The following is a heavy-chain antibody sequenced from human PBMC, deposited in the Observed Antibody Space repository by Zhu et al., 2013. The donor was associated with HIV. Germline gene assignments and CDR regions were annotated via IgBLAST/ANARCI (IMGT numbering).Heavy chain of an antibody. CDR3: ARSFLAYPTSYGFDF. CDR1: GYSFITYG. D-gene: IGHD3-10*01. CDR2: ISTNSPNT. V-gene: IGHV1-18*01. J-gene: IGHJ4*02. Sequence: QVQLVQSGAEVKKPGASVKVSCKASGYSFITYGINWVRQARGQGLEWMGWISTNSPNTDYAQQFQGRITMTTDSSTNTADMELRSLTSDDTAVYFCARSFLAYPTSYGFDFWGQGTLITVSS.